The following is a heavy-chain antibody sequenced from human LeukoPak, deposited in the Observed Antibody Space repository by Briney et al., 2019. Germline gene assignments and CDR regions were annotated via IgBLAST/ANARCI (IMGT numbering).Heavy chain of an antibody. D-gene: IGHD3-9*01. V-gene: IGHV4-4*08. J-gene: IGHJ4*02. CDR2: IYNSGRT. CDR3: ARGYFY. Sequence: SETVSLTCIVSGFSISNYFWSWIRQPPGKGLEWIGYIYNSGRTSYNPYFKGRVSISADMPRNQVSLRLTSVTAADTAVYYCARGYFYWGQGVLVTVSS. CDR1: GFSISNYF.